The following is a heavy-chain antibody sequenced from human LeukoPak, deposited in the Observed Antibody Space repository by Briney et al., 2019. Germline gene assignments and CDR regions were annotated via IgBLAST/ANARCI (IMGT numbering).Heavy chain of an antibody. CDR2: IWYDGSNK. V-gene: IGHV3-33*01. Sequence: GGSLRLSCAASGFTFSSYGMHWVRQAPGKGLEWVAVIWYDGSNKYYADSVKGRFTISRDNSRDTLFLQMNSLRVEDSAVYYCARDRGTNIVTAGLRPGYIDCWGQGTLVTVSS. CDR1: GFTFSSYG. J-gene: IGHJ4*02. D-gene: IGHD2-21*02. CDR3: ARDRGTNIVTAGLRPGYIDC.